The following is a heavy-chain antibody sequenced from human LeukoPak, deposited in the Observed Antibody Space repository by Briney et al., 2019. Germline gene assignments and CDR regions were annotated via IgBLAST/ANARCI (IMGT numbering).Heavy chain of an antibody. D-gene: IGHD3-16*01. CDR2: IYTSGST. Sequence: SETLSLTCTVSGGSISNYYWSWIRQPAGKGLEWIGRIYTSGSTNYNPSLKSRVTMSVDTSKNQFSLKLSSVTAADTAVYYCARDFRTGGVTYYFDFWGQGTLVTVSS. J-gene: IGHJ4*02. CDR1: GGSISNYY. CDR3: ARDFRTGGVTYYFDF. V-gene: IGHV4-4*07.